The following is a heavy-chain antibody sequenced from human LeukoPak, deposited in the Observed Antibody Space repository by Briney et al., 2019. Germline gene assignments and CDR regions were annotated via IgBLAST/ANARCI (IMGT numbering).Heavy chain of an antibody. D-gene: IGHD1-26*01. CDR3: ARVGATKFDY. CDR2: IYHSGST. Sequence: SETLSLTCTVSGYSISSNYYWGWIRQPPGKGLEWIGSIYHSGSTYYNPSLKSRVTISVDTSKNQFSLKLSSVTAADTAVYYCARVGATKFDYWGQGTLVTVSS. CDR1: GYSISSNYY. V-gene: IGHV4-38-2*02. J-gene: IGHJ4*02.